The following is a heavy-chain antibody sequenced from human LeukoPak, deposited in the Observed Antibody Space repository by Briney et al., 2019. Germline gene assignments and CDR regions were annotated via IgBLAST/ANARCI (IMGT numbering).Heavy chain of an antibody. D-gene: IGHD3-22*01. V-gene: IGHV3-48*03. J-gene: IGHJ4*02. CDR2: ISSSGSTI. Sequence: GGSLRLSCAASGFTFSSYEMNWVRQAPGKGLEWVSYISSSGSTIYYADSVKGRFTISRDNAKNSLYLQMNSLRAEDTAVYYCARSPYYYDSSEDYWGQGTLVTVSS. CDR1: GFTFSSYE. CDR3: ARSPYYYDSSEDY.